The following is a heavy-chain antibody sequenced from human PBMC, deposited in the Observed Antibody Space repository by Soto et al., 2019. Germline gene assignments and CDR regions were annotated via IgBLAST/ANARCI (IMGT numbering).Heavy chain of an antibody. CDR3: TREGGYCSSTSCYRGAFDI. CDR1: GFSFSSYW. CDR2: IKQDGGEI. J-gene: IGHJ3*02. D-gene: IGHD2-2*01. V-gene: IGHV3-7*01. Sequence: GGSLRLSCAASGFSFSSYWMSWVRQAPGKGLEWVANIKQDGGEIYYVDSVTGRFTISRDNAKNSLFLQMNGLRAEDTAVYYCTREGGYCSSTSCYRGAFDIWGQGTMVTVSS.